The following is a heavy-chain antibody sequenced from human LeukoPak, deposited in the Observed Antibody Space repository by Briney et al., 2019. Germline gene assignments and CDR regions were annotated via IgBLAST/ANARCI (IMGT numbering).Heavy chain of an antibody. V-gene: IGHV3-21*01. CDR3: ARDGGYSYGSDY. J-gene: IGHJ4*02. D-gene: IGHD5-18*01. CDR2: ISNSNSFI. CDR1: GFSFSSYS. Sequence: GGSLRLSCAASGFSFSSYSMNWVHQAPGKGLEWVSSISNSNSFIYYADSVKGRFTISRDNTENSLYLQMNSLRAEDTAVYYCARDGGYSYGSDYWGQGTLVTVSS.